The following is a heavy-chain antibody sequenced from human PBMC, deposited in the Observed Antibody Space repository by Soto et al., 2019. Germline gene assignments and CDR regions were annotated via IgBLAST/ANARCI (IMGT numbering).Heavy chain of an antibody. Sequence: EVQLVESGGGLVQPGRSLRLSCAASGFTFDDYAMHWVRQAPGKGLQLVSGISWNSGSIGYADSVKGRFTISKDNAKNSMHLQMNSLRAEDTALYYCAKSGGGLLYYYYMDVWGKGTTVTVSS. CDR3: AKSGGGLLYYYYMDV. J-gene: IGHJ6*03. CDR1: GFTFDDYA. CDR2: ISWNSGSI. V-gene: IGHV3-9*01. D-gene: IGHD3-16*01.